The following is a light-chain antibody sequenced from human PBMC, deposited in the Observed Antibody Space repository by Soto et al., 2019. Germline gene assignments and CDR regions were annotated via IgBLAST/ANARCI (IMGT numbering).Light chain of an antibody. CDR3: QQYGASPPWT. CDR2: GAS. CDR1: QDISSSY. Sequence: EIVLTQSPGTLSLSPGKRATLSCRASQDISSSYLAWYQQKLGQAPRLLIYGASSRATGIPDRFSGSGSGTDFTLTISRLEPEDFAVYYCQQYGASPPWTFGQGTKVEIK. J-gene: IGKJ1*01. V-gene: IGKV3-20*01.